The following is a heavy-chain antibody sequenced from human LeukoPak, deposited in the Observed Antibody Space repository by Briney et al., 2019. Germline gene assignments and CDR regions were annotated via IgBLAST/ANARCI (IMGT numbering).Heavy chain of an antibody. Sequence: PGGSLRLSCEASGFTFSSYEMNWVRQAPGKGLEWVSYISSSTSIIHYTDSVKGRFTISRDNAQNSLYLQMNSLRAEDTAVYYCARVWELSFDYWGQGTLVTVSS. CDR1: GFTFSSYE. CDR2: ISSSTSII. D-gene: IGHD3-16*02. V-gene: IGHV3-48*03. CDR3: ARVWELSFDY. J-gene: IGHJ4*02.